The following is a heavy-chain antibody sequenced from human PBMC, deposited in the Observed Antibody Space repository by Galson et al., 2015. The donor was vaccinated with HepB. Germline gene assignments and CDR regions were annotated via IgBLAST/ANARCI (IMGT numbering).Heavy chain of an antibody. CDR3: ARDLGQICSGGRCYYYYGLHV. CDR1: GGTFSTHD. D-gene: IGHD2-15*01. CDR2: IIPIFGAP. V-gene: IGHV1-69*13. Sequence: SVKVSCKASGGTFSTHDINWVRQAPGQGLEWMGGIIPIFGAPRYAQKFQGRVTISADESTSTAYMELNSLRSDDTAVYYCARDLGQICSGGRCYYYYGLHVWGQGTTVTVSS. J-gene: IGHJ6*02.